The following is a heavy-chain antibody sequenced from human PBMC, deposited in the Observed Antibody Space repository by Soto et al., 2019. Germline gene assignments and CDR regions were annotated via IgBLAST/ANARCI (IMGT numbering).Heavy chain of an antibody. J-gene: IGHJ6*02. CDR3: ARGGPGVTGTTRYYYYYGMDV. CDR1: GYTFTSYY. CDR2: INPSGGST. Sequence: QVQLVQSGAEVKKPGASVKVSCKASGYTFTSYYMHWVRQAPGQGLEWMGIINPSGGSTSYAQKFQCRVTRTRDTSTSTVYMELSSLRSEDTDVYYCARGGPGVTGTTRYYYYYGMDVWGQGTTVTVSS. V-gene: IGHV1-46*01. D-gene: IGHD1-7*01.